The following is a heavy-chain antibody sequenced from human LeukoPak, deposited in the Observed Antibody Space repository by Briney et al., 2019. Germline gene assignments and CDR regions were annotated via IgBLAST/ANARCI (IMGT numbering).Heavy chain of an antibody. V-gene: IGHV3-23*01. Sequence: PGGSMRLSCAASGFTFSSYGMSWVRQAPGEGLEWVSAISGSGGSTYHTDSVKGRFTISRDNSKNTLYLQMNSLSAEDTAVYYCTIWKWADRAFDIWGQGTMVTVSS. CDR2: ISGSGGST. D-gene: IGHD2-15*01. J-gene: IGHJ3*02. CDR3: TIWKWADRAFDI. CDR1: GFTFSSYG.